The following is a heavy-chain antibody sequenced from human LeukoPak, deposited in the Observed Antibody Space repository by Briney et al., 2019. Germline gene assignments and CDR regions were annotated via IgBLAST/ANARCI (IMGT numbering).Heavy chain of an antibody. V-gene: IGHV1-58*02. Sequence: SEKVSCKASGFSFTGSVIQWVRQARGQPLEWIEWIVVGSGNTNYTQKFQERVTITRDRSTSTAYMELSSLRSEDTALYYCATHSSRWYDHDAFDIWGQGTMVTVSS. CDR3: ATHSSRWYDHDAFDI. CDR1: GFSFTGSV. J-gene: IGHJ3*02. D-gene: IGHD6-19*01. CDR2: IVVGSGNT.